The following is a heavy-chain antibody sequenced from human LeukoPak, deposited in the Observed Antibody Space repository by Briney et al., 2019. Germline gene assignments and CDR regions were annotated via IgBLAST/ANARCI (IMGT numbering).Heavy chain of an antibody. CDR1: GGSISSHSYY. D-gene: IGHD4-23*01. CDR2: IYYTGTSS. J-gene: IGHJ3*02. Sequence: SETLSLTCTVSGGSISSHSYYWGWIRQPPGKGLEWIGSIYYTGTSSYYNPSLKSRATTSLDTSKNQFSLKMSSMTAADTAVYYCARDLDGWPLTPGAGGAFDIWGHGTMVTVSS. V-gene: IGHV4-39*07. CDR3: ARDLDGWPLTPGAGGAFDI.